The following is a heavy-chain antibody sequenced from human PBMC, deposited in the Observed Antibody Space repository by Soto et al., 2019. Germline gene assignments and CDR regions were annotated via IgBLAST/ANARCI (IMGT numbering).Heavy chain of an antibody. D-gene: IGHD5-12*01. CDR1: GGSMSSYY. Sequence: PSETLSLTCTVSGGSMSSYYWSWIRQPPGKGLEWIGYIYYSGSTNYNPSLKSRVTISVDTSKNQFSLKLSSVTAADTAVYYCARHSSSIHEYSGYDWYFQHWGQGTLVTVSS. CDR2: IYYSGST. V-gene: IGHV4-59*08. J-gene: IGHJ1*01. CDR3: ARHSSSIHEYSGYDWYFQH.